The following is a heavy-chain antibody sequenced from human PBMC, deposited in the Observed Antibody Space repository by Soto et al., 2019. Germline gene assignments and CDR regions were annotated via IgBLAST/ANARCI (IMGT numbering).Heavy chain of an antibody. J-gene: IGHJ4*02. CDR3: ARDLVPGYTGFSDY. CDR2: ISAYNGNT. CDR1: GYTFSNYG. V-gene: IGHV1-18*01. D-gene: IGHD5-12*01. Sequence: GASVKVSCKTSGYTFSNYGINWVRQAPGQGLEWMGWISAYNGNTNFAQKLQGRVSLTTDTSSTTAYMELRSLTSDDTAVYYCARDLVPGYTGFSDYWGQGNLVTVS.